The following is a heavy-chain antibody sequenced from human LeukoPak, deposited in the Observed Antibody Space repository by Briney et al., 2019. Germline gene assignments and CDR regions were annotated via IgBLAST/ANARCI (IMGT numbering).Heavy chain of an antibody. D-gene: IGHD3-10*01. Sequence: GGSLRLSCAASGFTFSSYSMNWVRQAPGKGLEWVSSISSSSSYIYYADSVKGRFTISKDNAKNSLYLQMNSLRAEDTAVYYCARDRYYGSGSYSDFDYWGQGTLVTVSS. CDR2: ISSSSSYI. CDR1: GFTFSSYS. J-gene: IGHJ4*02. V-gene: IGHV3-21*01. CDR3: ARDRYYGSGSYSDFDY.